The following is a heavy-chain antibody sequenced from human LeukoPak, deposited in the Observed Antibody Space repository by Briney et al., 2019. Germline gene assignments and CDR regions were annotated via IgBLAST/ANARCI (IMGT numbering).Heavy chain of an antibody. CDR1: GFTFNNYA. J-gene: IGHJ4*02. D-gene: IGHD4-23*01. Sequence: PGGSLRLSCAASGFTFNNYAMHWVRQAPGKGLEWVAGISFDGSHKYCADSVKGRFTISRDNSRNAQYLQMNGLRAEDTAVYYCARSLTVVTPLSYWGQGTLVTVSS. CDR3: ARSLTVVTPLSY. V-gene: IGHV3-30*14. CDR2: ISFDGSHK.